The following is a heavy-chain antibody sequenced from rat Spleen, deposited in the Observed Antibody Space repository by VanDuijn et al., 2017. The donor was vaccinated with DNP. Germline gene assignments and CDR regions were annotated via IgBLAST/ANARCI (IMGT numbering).Heavy chain of an antibody. D-gene: IGHD1-1*01. Sequence: EVQLVESGGGLVQPGNSLKLSCAASGFTFSDYAMAWVRQSPKKGLEWVATIIYDGSSTYYRDSVKGRFTISRDNAKSTLYLQMDSLRSEDTATYYCATTPLLLLLQWSNWFAYWGQGTLVTVSS. V-gene: IGHV5S10*01. CDR1: GFTFSDYA. J-gene: IGHJ3*01. CDR3: ATTPLLLLLQWSNWFAY. CDR2: IIYDGSST.